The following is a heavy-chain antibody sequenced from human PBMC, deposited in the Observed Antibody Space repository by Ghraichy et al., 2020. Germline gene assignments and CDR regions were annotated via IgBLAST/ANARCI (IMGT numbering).Heavy chain of an antibody. CDR3: ARDSPPPDHDYGDYVGSGYYGMDV. Sequence: SVKVSCKASGGTFSSYAISWVRQAPGQGLEWMGGIIPIFGTANYAQKFQGRVTITADESTSTAYMELSSLRSEDTAVYYCARDSPPPDHDYGDYVGSGYYGMDVWGQGTTVTVSS. CDR1: GGTFSSYA. CDR2: IIPIFGTA. J-gene: IGHJ6*02. D-gene: IGHD4-17*01. V-gene: IGHV1-69*13.